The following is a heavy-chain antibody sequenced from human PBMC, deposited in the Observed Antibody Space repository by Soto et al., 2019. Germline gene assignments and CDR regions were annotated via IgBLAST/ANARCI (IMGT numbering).Heavy chain of an antibody. CDR1: GASISSSY. Sequence: SETLSLTCTVSGASISSSYWSWIRQPPGKGLEWIGYIYNSGSTTYNPSLKSRVTISVDTSKNQFSLRLSSVTAADTAVYYWARRYSYGHFDCWGQGTLVTVSS. V-gene: IGHV4-59*08. CDR3: ARRYSYGHFDC. CDR2: IYNSGST. D-gene: IGHD5-18*01. J-gene: IGHJ4*02.